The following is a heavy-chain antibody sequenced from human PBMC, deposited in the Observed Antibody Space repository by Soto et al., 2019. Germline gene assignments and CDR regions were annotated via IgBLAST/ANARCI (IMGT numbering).Heavy chain of an antibody. Sequence: GGLVKVSCAASGFTFSTYAMNWVRQAPGKGLEWVSGIGGSGVSTYYADSVQGRFTISRDNSKNTLYLQMSSLRAEDTAVYYCAKGVDGSNSAYFDYWGQGTLVTVSS. CDR1: GFTFSTYA. CDR3: AKGVDGSNSAYFDY. J-gene: IGHJ4*02. V-gene: IGHV3-23*01. D-gene: IGHD3-10*01. CDR2: IGGSGVST.